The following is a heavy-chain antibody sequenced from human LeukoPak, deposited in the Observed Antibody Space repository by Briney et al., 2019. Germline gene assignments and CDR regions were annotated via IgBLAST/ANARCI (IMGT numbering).Heavy chain of an antibody. J-gene: IGHJ4*02. D-gene: IGHD3-3*01. CDR3: ARSRPFWSGYYSPPLFDY. CDR2: INTITGNP. CDR1: GYTFTSFA. V-gene: IGHV7-4-1*02. Sequence: GASVKVSCKASGYTFTSFAMNWVRQAPGQGPEWMGWINTITGNPTYAQGFTGRFVFSLDTSVSTAYLQISSLKAEDTAVYYCARSRPFWSGYYSPPLFDYWGQGTLVTVSS.